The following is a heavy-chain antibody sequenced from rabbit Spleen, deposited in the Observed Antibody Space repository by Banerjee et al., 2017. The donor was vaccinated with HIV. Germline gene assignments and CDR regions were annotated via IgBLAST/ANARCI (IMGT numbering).Heavy chain of an antibody. Sequence: QEQLVESGGDLVQPEGSLTLTCKASGLDFSNNYWISWVRQAPGEGLEWIACIYTGTGDTWYPSWARGRFTISKTSSTTVTLQMTSLTAADTATYFCARNYVNAFDPWGQGTLVTVS. V-gene: IGHV1S45*01. D-gene: IGHD1-1*01. CDR3: ARNYVNAFDP. CDR1: GLDFSNNYW. J-gene: IGHJ2*01. CDR2: IYTGTGDT.